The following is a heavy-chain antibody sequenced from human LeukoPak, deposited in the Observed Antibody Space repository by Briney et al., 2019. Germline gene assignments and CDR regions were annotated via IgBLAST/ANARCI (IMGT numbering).Heavy chain of an antibody. CDR2: IYTSGST. Sequence: SETLSLTCTVSGGSISSYYWSWIRQPPGKGLEWIGYIYTSGSTNYNPSLKSRVTTSVDTSKNQFSLKLSSVTAADTAVYYCARDFGRRTERWFDPWGQGTLVTVSS. J-gene: IGHJ5*02. D-gene: IGHD3-3*01. CDR1: GGSISSYY. V-gene: IGHV4-4*09. CDR3: ARDFGRRTERWFDP.